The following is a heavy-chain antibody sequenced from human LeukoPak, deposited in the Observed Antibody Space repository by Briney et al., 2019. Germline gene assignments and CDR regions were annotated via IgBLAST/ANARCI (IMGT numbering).Heavy chain of an antibody. J-gene: IGHJ3*01. D-gene: IGHD2-15*01. Sequence: GGSLRLSCAASGFTFSTYWMNWVRQAPGKGLEWVADIKPDGSHVSYVDSVKGRFSISRDNAQNSLYLQVSSLRAGDTAIYYCAREGRLLGAFDVWGQGTMVTVSS. V-gene: IGHV3-7*01. CDR3: AREGRLLGAFDV. CDR1: GFTFSTYW. CDR2: IKPDGSHV.